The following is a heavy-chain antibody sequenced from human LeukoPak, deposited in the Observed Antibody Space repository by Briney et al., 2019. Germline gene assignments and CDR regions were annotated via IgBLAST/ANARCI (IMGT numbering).Heavy chain of an antibody. V-gene: IGHV1-18*01. J-gene: IGHJ5*02. CDR1: GYTFTSYG. D-gene: IGHD3-10*01. CDR3: ARFYGSGSYARKNWFDP. CDR2: ISAYNGST. Sequence: ASVKVSCKASGYTFTSYGISWVRQAPGQGLEWMGWISAYNGSTNYAQKLQGRVTMTTDTSTSTAYMELRSLRSDDTAVYYCARFYGSGSYARKNWFDPWGQGTLVTVSS.